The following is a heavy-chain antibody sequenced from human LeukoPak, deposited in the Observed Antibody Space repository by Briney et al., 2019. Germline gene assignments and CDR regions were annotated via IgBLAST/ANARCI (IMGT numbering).Heavy chain of an antibody. J-gene: IGHJ5*02. CDR2: INTNSGGT. CDR1: AYTFTVNN. D-gene: IGHD1-26*01. CDR3: ARGATKSRTILTWFDP. V-gene: IGHV1-2*02. Sequence: GASVTVSCTCSAYTFTVNNMHWVRQGPGQGLGWVGWINTNSGGTNYAQKFQGRVTMTRDTSITTAYMEMSRLRSDDTAVYYCARGATKSRTILTWFDPWGQGTLVTVSS.